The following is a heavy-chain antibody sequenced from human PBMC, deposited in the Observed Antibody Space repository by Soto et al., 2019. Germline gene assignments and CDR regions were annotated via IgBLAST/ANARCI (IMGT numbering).Heavy chain of an antibody. V-gene: IGHV3-23*01. D-gene: IGHD6-19*01. CDR2: ISGSGGST. J-gene: IGHJ4*02. Sequence: EVQLLESGGGLVQPGGSVRLSCAASRFTFSSYAMSWVRQAPGKGLEWVSAISGSGGSTYYADSVKGRFTISRDNSKTTLSLQMNSLRAEDTAVYYCARQDGSSGWAPFDFWGQGTLVTVSS. CDR3: ARQDGSSGWAPFDF. CDR1: RFTFSSYA.